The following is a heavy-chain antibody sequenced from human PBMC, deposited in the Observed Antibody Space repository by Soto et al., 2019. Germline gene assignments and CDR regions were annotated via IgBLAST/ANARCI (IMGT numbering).Heavy chain of an antibody. Sequence: GASVKVSCKASGYTFTGHYMHWVRQAPGQGLEWMGWINPNSGGTNYAQKFQGWVTMTRDTSISTAYMELSRLRSDDTAVYYCARSGEDYDILTGYYDPFDYWGQGTLVTVSS. CDR2: INPNSGGT. CDR1: GYTFTGHY. V-gene: IGHV1-2*04. J-gene: IGHJ4*02. CDR3: ARSGEDYDILTGYYDPFDY. D-gene: IGHD3-9*01.